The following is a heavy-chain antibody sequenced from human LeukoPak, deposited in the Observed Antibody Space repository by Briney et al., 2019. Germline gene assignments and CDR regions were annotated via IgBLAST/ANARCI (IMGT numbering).Heavy chain of an antibody. Sequence: GGSLRLSCAASGFTFSTYSMNWVRQAPGKGLQWVSSISSSSSYIYYADSVKGRFTISRDNAKNSLYLQMNSLRAEDTAVYYCARVTSGITGGTYYYYYMDVWGKGTTVTVSS. CDR2: ISSSSSYI. J-gene: IGHJ6*03. CDR1: GFTFSTYS. CDR3: ARVTSGITGGTYYYYYMDV. V-gene: IGHV3-21*01. D-gene: IGHD6-13*01.